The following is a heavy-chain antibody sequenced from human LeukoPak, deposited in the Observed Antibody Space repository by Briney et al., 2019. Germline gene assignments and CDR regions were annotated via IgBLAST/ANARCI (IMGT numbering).Heavy chain of an antibody. V-gene: IGHV4-34*01. D-gene: IGHD2-15*01. CDR2: INHSGST. CDR1: GGSFSGYY. Sequence: PSETLSLTCAVYGGSFSGYYWSWIRQPPGKGLEWIGEINHSGSTNYNPSLKSRVTISVDTSKNQFSLKLSSVTAADTAVYYCARTILSRFDPWGQGTLVTVSS. CDR3: ARTILSRFDP. J-gene: IGHJ5*02.